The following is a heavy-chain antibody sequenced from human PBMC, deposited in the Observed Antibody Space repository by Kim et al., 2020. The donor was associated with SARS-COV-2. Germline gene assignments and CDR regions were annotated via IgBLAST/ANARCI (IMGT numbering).Heavy chain of an antibody. D-gene: IGHD2-21*01. Sequence: ASVKVSCKASGYTFTSYAMHWVRQAPGQRLEWMGWINAGNGNTKYSQKFQGRVTITRDTSASTAYMELSSLRSEDTAVYYCATYRNPYFGPPVWGQGTLVTISS. CDR2: INAGNGNT. CDR1: GYTFTSYA. J-gene: IGHJ4*02. CDR3: ATYRNPYFGPPV. V-gene: IGHV1-3*01.